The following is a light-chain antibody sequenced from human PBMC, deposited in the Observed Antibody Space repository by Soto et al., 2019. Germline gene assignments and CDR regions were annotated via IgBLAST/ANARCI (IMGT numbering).Light chain of an antibody. CDR1: QNIGKY. J-gene: IGKJ3*01. CDR2: AAS. V-gene: IGKV1-39*01. CDR3: HQGVSTPFT. Sequence: DIQMTQSPSSLSASVGDRVTISCRASQNIGKYLNWYQHKAGKAPKLLICAASSLPSGVPSRFSGSGSGTDFTLTISSLQPEDSATYYCHQGVSTPFTFGPGTKVAVK.